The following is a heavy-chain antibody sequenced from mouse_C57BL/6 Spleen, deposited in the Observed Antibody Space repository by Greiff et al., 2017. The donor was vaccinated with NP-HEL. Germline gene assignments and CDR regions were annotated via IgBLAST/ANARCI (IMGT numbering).Heavy chain of an antibody. V-gene: IGHV1-31*01. CDR1: GYSFTGYY. J-gene: IGHJ2*01. Sequence: EVKLVESGPELVKPGASVKISCKASGYSFTGYYMHWVKQSHGNILDWIGYIYPYNGVSSYNQKFKGKATLTVDKASSPAYMELRSLTSEDSAVYYCAREDYYGSSYGYFDDWGQGTTLTVSS. D-gene: IGHD1-1*01. CDR2: IYPYNGVS. CDR3: AREDYYGSSYGYFDD.